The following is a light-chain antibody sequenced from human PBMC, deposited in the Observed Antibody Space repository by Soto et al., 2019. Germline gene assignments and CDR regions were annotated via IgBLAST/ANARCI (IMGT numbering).Light chain of an antibody. CDR1: QSVSSN. Sequence: EIGMTQSPATLSVSPGERATLSCRASQSVSSNLAWYQQKPGQAPRLLIYGASTRATGIPARFSGSGSGTEITLTISSLQSEDFEVYYCQQYNNWWTFGQGTKVEIK. J-gene: IGKJ1*01. CDR2: GAS. CDR3: QQYNNWWT. V-gene: IGKV3-15*01.